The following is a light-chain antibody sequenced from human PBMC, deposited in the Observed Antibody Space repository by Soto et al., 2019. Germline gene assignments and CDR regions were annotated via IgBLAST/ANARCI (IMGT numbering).Light chain of an antibody. CDR3: QQYGRSLFT. Sequence: EMVLTQSPGTLYLSPGERATLSCRASQSVSSSSLAWYQHTPGQYPRLLIYGTSSRATGIPDRFSGSGSGTDVTLTISRLEPEVLAVYYCQQYGRSLFTFGPGTKVDIK. J-gene: IGKJ3*01. V-gene: IGKV3-20*01. CDR1: QSVSSSS. CDR2: GTS.